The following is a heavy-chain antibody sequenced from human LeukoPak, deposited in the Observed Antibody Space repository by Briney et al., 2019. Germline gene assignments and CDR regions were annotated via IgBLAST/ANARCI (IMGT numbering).Heavy chain of an antibody. D-gene: IGHD6-19*01. J-gene: IGHJ3*02. CDR1: GGSISSYY. CDR3: ARGRRLVDAFDI. Sequence: SETLSLTCTVSGGSISSYYWSWLRQPPGKGLEWIGYIYYSGSTNYNPSLKSRVTISVDTSKNQFSLKLSSVTAADTAVYYCARGRRLVDAFDIWGQGTMVTVSS. CDR2: IYYSGST. V-gene: IGHV4-59*01.